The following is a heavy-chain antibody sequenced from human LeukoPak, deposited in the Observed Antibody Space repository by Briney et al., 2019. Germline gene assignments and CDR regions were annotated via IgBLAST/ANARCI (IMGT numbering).Heavy chain of an antibody. J-gene: IGHJ3*02. CDR1: GYIFSDYD. V-gene: IGHV1-8*03. CDR3: ARGILVSGEFHDAFNM. D-gene: IGHD4-17*01. Sequence: ASVKVSCKASGYIFSDYDINWVRQAPGQGLEWMGWMTPNSGNTGQTEKVQGRVSITMDTSISTVYMEVNRLTSEDTAVYYCARGILVSGEFHDAFNMWGQGTMVTVSS. CDR2: MTPNSGNT.